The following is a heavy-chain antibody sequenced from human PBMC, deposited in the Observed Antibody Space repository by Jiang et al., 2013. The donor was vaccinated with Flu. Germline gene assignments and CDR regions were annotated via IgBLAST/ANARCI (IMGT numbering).Heavy chain of an antibody. J-gene: IGHJ4*02. D-gene: IGHD3-22*01. CDR3: ARHPQRFYYDTSGYCDY. CDR2: IYYSGST. Sequence: GLLKPSETLSLTCTVSGDSINHYYWSWIRQPPRKGLEWIGYIYYSGSTNYNPSLKSRVTISVDTSKNQFSLKLSSVTAADTAVYYCARHPQRFYYDTSGYCDYWGQGTLVTVSS. CDR1: GDSINHYY. V-gene: IGHV4-59*08.